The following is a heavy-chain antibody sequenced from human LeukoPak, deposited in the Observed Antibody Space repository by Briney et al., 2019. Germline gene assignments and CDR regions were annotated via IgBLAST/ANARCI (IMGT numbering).Heavy chain of an antibody. D-gene: IGHD3-16*02. CDR1: GYTFTSYG. Sequence: ASVKVSCKASGYTFTSYGISWVRQAPGQGLEWMGWISAYNGNTNYAQKLQGRVTMTTDTSTSTAYMELRSLRSDDTAVYYCARVYPETFEGVIVSLDAFDIWGQGTMVTVSS. CDR3: ARVYPETFEGVIVSLDAFDI. J-gene: IGHJ3*02. V-gene: IGHV1-18*01. CDR2: ISAYNGNT.